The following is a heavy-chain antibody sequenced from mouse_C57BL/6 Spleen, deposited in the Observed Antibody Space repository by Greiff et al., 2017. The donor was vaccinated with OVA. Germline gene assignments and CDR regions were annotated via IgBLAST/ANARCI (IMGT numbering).Heavy chain of an antibody. V-gene: IGHV14-4*01. J-gene: IGHJ2*01. CDR3: TRTAHATYYVDY. D-gene: IGHD3-2*02. CDR1: GFNIKDDY. Sequence: VQLKESGAELVRPGASVKLSCTASGFNIKDDYMHWVKQRPEQGLEWIGWIDPENGDTESASKFQGKATITADTSSNTAYLQLSSLTSEDTAVYYCTRTAHATYYVDYWGQGTTLTVSS. CDR2: IDPENGDT.